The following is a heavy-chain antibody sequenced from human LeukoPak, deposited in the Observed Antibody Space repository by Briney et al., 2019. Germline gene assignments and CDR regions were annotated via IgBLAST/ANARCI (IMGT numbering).Heavy chain of an antibody. D-gene: IGHD2-2*02. Sequence: PRGSPRLSCAASGFTLSSYWMHWVRQAPGKGLVWVSRINTGGSSATYADSVKGRFTIPRHNAKNTLYLQINSLRAEDTAVYYCVKVRIVVVPAAIGYYFDYWGQGTMVTVSS. V-gene: IGHV3-74*01. J-gene: IGHJ4*02. CDR3: VKVRIVVVPAAIGYYFDY. CDR1: GFTLSSYW. CDR2: INTGGSSA.